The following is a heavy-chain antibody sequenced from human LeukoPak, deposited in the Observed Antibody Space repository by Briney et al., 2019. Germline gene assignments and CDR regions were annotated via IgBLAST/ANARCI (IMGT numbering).Heavy chain of an antibody. CDR3: ARDTVYVVLDY. Sequence: PSETLSLTCSVSGGSISSGSYYWSWIRRPAGKGLEWIGRIYTSGGTNYSPSLQSRVTISVDTSRNQFSLKLSSVTAADTAVYYCARDTVYVVLDYWGQGTLVTVSS. V-gene: IGHV4-61*02. D-gene: IGHD4/OR15-4a*01. CDR2: IYTSGGT. J-gene: IGHJ4*02. CDR1: GGSISSGSYY.